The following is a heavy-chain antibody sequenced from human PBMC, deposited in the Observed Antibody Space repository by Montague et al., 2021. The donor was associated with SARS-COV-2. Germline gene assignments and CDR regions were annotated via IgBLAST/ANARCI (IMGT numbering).Heavy chain of an antibody. CDR3: ARDDPGYGAYAY. Sequence: SLRLSCAAFGFRFGTYRMTWVRQAPGKGLEWVANIQHDGGATYYVDSVKGRFTISRDNAKNSLYLQMNSLTAGDTAVYYCARDDPGYGAYAYCGQGTLVIVSS. CDR2: IQHDGGAT. D-gene: IGHD1-26*01. V-gene: IGHV3-7*03. CDR1: GFRFGTYR. J-gene: IGHJ4*02.